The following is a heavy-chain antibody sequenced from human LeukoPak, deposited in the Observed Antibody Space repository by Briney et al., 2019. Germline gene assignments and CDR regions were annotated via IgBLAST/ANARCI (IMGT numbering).Heavy chain of an antibody. D-gene: IGHD2-15*01. V-gene: IGHV4-59*02. CDR1: GDSVTGYF. J-gene: IGHJ4*02. Sequence: SETLSLTCTVFGDSVTGYFLNWVRQPPGKGLEWIGHIYKTGTTNYNPSLKSGLTISADTSKNQFSLQLRSVTAADTAVYYCVIGVGWQPDYWGQGALVTVSS. CDR2: IYKTGTT. CDR3: VIGVGWQPDY.